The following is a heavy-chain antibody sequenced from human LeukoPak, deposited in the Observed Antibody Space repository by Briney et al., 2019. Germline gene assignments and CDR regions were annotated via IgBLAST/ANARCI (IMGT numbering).Heavy chain of an antibody. J-gene: IGHJ4*02. CDR2: ISGSGYST. V-gene: IGHV3-23*01. CDR3: ARRVVYYSKYYFDY. D-gene: IGHD3-10*01. Sequence: PGGSLRLSCAASGFTFSSYAMSWVRQAPGKGLEWVSIISGSGYSTYYADSVKGRFTISRDNSKNTLFLQMNSLRAEDTAVYYCARRVVYYSKYYFDYWGQGTLVTVSS. CDR1: GFTFSSYA.